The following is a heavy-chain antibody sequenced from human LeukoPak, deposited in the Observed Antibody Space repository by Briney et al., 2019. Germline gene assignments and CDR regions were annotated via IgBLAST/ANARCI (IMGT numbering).Heavy chain of an antibody. CDR3: ARGGFAVVPANYFDY. Sequence: PSETLSLTCTVSGGSISSYYWSWIRQPAGKGLEWIGRIYTSGSTNYNPSLKSRVTMSVDTSKNQFSLELSSVTAADTAVYYCARGGFAVVPANYFDYWGQGTLVTVSS. CDR2: IYTSGST. V-gene: IGHV4-4*07. D-gene: IGHD2-2*01. J-gene: IGHJ4*02. CDR1: GGSISSYY.